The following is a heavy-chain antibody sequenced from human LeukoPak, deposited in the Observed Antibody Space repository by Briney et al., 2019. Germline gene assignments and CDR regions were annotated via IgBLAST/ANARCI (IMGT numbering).Heavy chain of an antibody. D-gene: IGHD6-19*01. CDR3: ARRRSSGWSPLVSYYYMDV. CDR1: GGPISSYY. V-gene: IGHV4-59*01. Sequence: PSETLSLTCTLSGGPISSYYWSWIRQPPGKGLEWIGYIYYSGSTNYNPSLKSRVTISVDTSKNQFSLKLSSVTAADTAVYYCARRRSSGWSPLVSYYYMDVWGKGTTVTVSS. J-gene: IGHJ6*03. CDR2: IYYSGST.